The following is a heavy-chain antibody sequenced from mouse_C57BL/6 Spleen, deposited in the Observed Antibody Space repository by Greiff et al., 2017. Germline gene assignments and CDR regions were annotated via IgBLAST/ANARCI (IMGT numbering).Heavy chain of an antibody. CDR1: GYAFSSSW. D-gene: IGHD4-1*01. CDR2: IYPGDGDT. Sequence: QVQLKESGPELVQPGASVKISCKASGYAFSSSWMNWVKQRPGKGLEWIGRIYPGDGDTNYNGKFKGKDTLTADKSSSTAYMQLSSLTSEDSAVYFCARGTGYFDYWGQGTTLTVSS. CDR3: ARGTGYFDY. J-gene: IGHJ2*01. V-gene: IGHV1-82*01.